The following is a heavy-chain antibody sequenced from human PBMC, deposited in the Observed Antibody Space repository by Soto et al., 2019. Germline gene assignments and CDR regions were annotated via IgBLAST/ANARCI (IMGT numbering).Heavy chain of an antibody. CDR1: GFTFSSYG. V-gene: IGHV3-30*18. D-gene: IGHD6-19*01. CDR2: ISYDGSKK. J-gene: IGHJ6*02. CDR3: AKVVVAGTKRIYGMYV. Sequence: QEQLVESGGGVVQPGRSLRLSCAASGFTFSSYGMHWVRQAPGKGLEWVALISYDGSKKHNADSVKGRFTISRDNSKKTLYLQMNSLIAEDTAVYYCAKVVVAGTKRIYGMYVWGQGTTVTVSS.